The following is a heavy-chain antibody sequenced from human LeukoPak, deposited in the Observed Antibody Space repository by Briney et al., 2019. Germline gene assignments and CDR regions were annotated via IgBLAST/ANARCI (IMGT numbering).Heavy chain of an antibody. Sequence: PSETLSLTCTVSGGSINNYYWSWIRQPPGKGLEWIGYIYYSGASNYNPSLKSRVTMSVDTSKNQFYLKLSSVTAADTALYYCAGEGSTRWHWFAPWGQGTLVTVSS. V-gene: IGHV4-59*01. CDR2: IYYSGAS. CDR3: AGEGSTRWHWFAP. D-gene: IGHD1-26*01. J-gene: IGHJ5*02. CDR1: GGSINNYY.